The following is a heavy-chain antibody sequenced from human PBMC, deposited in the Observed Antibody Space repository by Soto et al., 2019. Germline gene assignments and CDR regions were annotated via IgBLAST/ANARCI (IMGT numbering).Heavy chain of an antibody. CDR3: AHVFWRRITHYFDC. CDR2: IYWDDDK. CDR1: GFSLSTYGMG. D-gene: IGHD2-21*01. J-gene: IGHJ4*02. Sequence: QITLKESGPTLVKPTQTLTLTCTFSGFSLSTYGMGMGWIRQPPGKAPEWLSVIYWDDDKRYSPSLKSRLTNTNDTSKSQVVLTMTDVDTVDTATYYCAHVFWRRITHYFDCWGQGSLVTVSS. V-gene: IGHV2-5*02.